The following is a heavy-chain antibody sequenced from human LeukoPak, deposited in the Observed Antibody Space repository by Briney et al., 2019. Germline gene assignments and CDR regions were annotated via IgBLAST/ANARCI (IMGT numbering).Heavy chain of an antibody. CDR1: GYTFTSYG. CDR3: ARVTVAATQRSFDY. J-gene: IGHJ4*02. CDR2: ISAYNGNT. V-gene: IGHV1-18*01. Sequence: GASVKVSCKASGYTFTSYGMSWVRQAPGQGLEWMGLISAYNGNTNYAQKLQGRVTMTTDTSTSTAYMELRSLRSDDTAVYYCARVTVAATQRSFDYWGQGTLVTVSS. D-gene: IGHD2-15*01.